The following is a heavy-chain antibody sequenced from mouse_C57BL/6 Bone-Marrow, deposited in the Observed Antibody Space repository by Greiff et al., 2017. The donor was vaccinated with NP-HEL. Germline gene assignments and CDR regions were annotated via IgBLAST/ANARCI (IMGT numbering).Heavy chain of an antibody. CDR3: ARGLITTVVATRAWFAY. V-gene: IGHV3-6*01. D-gene: IGHD1-1*01. J-gene: IGHJ3*01. Sequence: VQLQQSGPGLVKPSQSLSLTCSVTGYSITSGYYWNWIRQFPGNKLEWMGYISYDGSNNYNPSLKNRISITRDTSKNQFFLKLNSVTTEDTATYYCARGLITTVVATRAWFAYWGQGTLVTVSA. CDR1: GYSITSGYY. CDR2: ISYDGSN.